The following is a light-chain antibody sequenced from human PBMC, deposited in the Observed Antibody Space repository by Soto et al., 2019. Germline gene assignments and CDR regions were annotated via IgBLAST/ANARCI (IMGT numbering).Light chain of an antibody. V-gene: IGLV2-14*03. J-gene: IGLJ2*01. CDR2: DVT. Sequence: QSALTQPASVSGSPGQSITISCTGTSSDVGDNDHVSWYQHHPGKAPKLMISDVTNRPSGISYRFSGSKSGNTASLTISGLQAEDEADYYCSSFTRPSTRVFGGGTKLTVL. CDR3: SSFTRPSTRV. CDR1: SSDVGDNDH.